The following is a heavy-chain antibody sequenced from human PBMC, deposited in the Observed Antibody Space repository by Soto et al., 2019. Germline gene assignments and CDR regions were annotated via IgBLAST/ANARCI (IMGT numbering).Heavy chain of an antibody. CDR1: GFTFSSYA. J-gene: IGHJ4*02. D-gene: IGHD3-3*01. Sequence: EVQLLESGGGLVQPGGSLRLSCAASGFTFSSYAMRWVRQAPGKGLEWVSGMSGSGGTAYYRDSGKGRFTISRDNSKQTLYPQMNSLRAEDTALYYCAKGPIFGVENIYDYWGQGTLVTVSS. V-gene: IGHV3-23*01. CDR3: AKGPIFGVENIYDY. CDR2: MSGSGGTA.